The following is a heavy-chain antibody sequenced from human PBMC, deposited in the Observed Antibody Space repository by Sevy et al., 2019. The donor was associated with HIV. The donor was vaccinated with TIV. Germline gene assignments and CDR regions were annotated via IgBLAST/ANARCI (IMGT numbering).Heavy chain of an antibody. CDR3: ARLDASGPRDY. CDR2: IHYKATT. Sequence: SETLSLTCTVSGDSISGTDYSWGWIRQPPGKGLEWIGNIHYKATTYYNPSLRSRVTVSVDTSKNQFSLRLSSVSAADTAVYYCARLDASGPRDYWGQGTLVTVSS. D-gene: IGHD5-12*01. J-gene: IGHJ4*02. CDR1: GDSISGTDYS. V-gene: IGHV4-39*01.